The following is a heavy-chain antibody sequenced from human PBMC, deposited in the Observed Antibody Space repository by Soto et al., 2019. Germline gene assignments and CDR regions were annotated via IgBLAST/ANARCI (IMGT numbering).Heavy chain of an antibody. CDR2: IKSKTDGGTT. Sequence: GGSLRLSCAASGFTFSNAWVSWVRQAPGKGLEWVGRIKSKTDGGTTDYAAPVKGRFTISRDDSKNTLYLQMNSLKTEDTAVYYCTTAAMWDFWSGYSNQNWFDPWGQGTLVTVSS. V-gene: IGHV3-15*01. CDR1: GFTFSNAW. J-gene: IGHJ5*02. D-gene: IGHD3-3*01. CDR3: TTAAMWDFWSGYSNQNWFDP.